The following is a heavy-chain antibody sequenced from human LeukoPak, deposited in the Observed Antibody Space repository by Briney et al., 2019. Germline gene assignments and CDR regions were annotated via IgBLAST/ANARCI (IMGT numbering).Heavy chain of an antibody. CDR3: ARGGQVVVPAAWFDP. V-gene: IGHV4-34*01. D-gene: IGHD2-2*01. CDR2: INHSGST. J-gene: IGHJ5*02. CDR1: GGSFSGYY. Sequence: SETLSLTCAVYGGSFSGYYWSWIRQPPGKGLEWIGEINHSGSTNYNPSLKSRVTISVDTSKNQFSLKLSSVTAADTAVYYCARGGQVVVPAAWFDPWGQGTLVTVSS.